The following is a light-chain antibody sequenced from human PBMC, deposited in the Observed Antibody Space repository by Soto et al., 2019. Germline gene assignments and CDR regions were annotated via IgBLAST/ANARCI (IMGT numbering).Light chain of an antibody. V-gene: IGKV3-20*01. J-gene: IGKJ1*01. CDR1: QSVSGSY. Sequence: MGVSPGPGLMYLCADQRATIASSASQSVSGSYLAWYQQKPGQAPRLLIHGASNRATGIPDRFSGSGSGTDFTLTISRLEPEDFAVYYCQQYGGSPRTFGQGTKVDIK. CDR3: QQYGGSPRT. CDR2: GAS.